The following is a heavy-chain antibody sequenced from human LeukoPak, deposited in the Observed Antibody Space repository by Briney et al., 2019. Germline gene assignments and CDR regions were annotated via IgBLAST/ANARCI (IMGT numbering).Heavy chain of an antibody. CDR3: ARVAKERVGGVYYFDY. CDR1: GFTFSDYD. CDR2: IGTAGDT. Sequence: PGGSLRLSCAASGFTFSDYDMHWVRQATRKCLELVSAIGTAGDTYYTGSVKGRFTISRENAKNSLYLQMNSLRAGDTAVYYCARVAKERVGGVYYFDYWGQGTLVTVSS. V-gene: IGHV3-13*01. D-gene: IGHD6-13*01. J-gene: IGHJ4*02.